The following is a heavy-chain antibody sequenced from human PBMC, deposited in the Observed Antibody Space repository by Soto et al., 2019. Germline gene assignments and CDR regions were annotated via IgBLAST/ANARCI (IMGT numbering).Heavy chain of an antibody. Sequence: APVKPSSKASGYALTCYDSNWVRQATGQGLEWMGWMNPNSGNTGYAQKFQGRVTMTRNTSISTAYMELSSLRSEDTAVHYCARGRGSCQAFAYWGQGTLVPVSS. CDR3: ARGRGSCQAFAY. CDR1: GYALTCYD. D-gene: IGHD2-2*01. V-gene: IGHV1-8*01. CDR2: MNPNSGNT. J-gene: IGHJ4*02.